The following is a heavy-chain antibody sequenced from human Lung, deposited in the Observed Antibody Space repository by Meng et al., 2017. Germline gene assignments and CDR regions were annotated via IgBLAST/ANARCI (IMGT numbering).Heavy chain of an antibody. CDR2: ISQSGRT. Sequence: QVQLQESGPGLVKPTGTLSLTCSVSLGSITSSNWWSWVRQPPGKGLEWIGEISQSGRTNYDPSLRGRVTISVESNTQFSLKLSSVTAADTAVYYCASHVTMAGQRGFDYWGQGTLVIVSS. J-gene: IGHJ4*02. CDR1: LGSITSSNW. D-gene: IGHD6-19*01. CDR3: ASHVTMAGQRGFDY. V-gene: IGHV4-4*02.